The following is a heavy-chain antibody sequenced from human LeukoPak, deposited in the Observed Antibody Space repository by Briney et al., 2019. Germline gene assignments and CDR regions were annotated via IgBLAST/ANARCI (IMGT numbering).Heavy chain of an antibody. J-gene: IGHJ4*02. V-gene: IGHV1-18*01. D-gene: IGHD6-13*01. CDR3: ARGPRIAAAGPFDY. CDR2: ISAYNGNT. Sequence: ASVQVSCKASGYTFTSYGISWVRQAPGQGLEWMGWISAYNGNTNYAQKLQGRVTMTTDTSTSTAYMKLRSLSTDATAVYYCARGPRIAAAGPFDYWGQGNLVTVSS. CDR1: GYTFTSYG.